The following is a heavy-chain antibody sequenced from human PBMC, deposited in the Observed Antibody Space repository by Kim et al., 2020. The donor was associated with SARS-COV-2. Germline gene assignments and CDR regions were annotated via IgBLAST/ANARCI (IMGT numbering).Heavy chain of an antibody. Sequence: SNSYWKWIRQHPGKGLEWIGYIYYTGHTNNNPSFKSRVTISVDTSNNQFSLRLRYMTAADTAVYYCARGFTTTGSSWPHFDPWGQGTLVTVSS. J-gene: IGHJ5*02. CDR3: ARGFTTTGSSWPHFDP. CDR2: IYYTGHT. CDR1: SNSY. D-gene: IGHD6-13*01. V-gene: IGHV4-59*01.